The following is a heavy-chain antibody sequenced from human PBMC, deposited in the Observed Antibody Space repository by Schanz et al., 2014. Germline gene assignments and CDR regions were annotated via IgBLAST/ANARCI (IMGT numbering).Heavy chain of an antibody. CDR3: VKGGTNTLDS. CDR2: ISHDGSNK. CDR1: GFTFSAYD. Sequence: QVQLVESGGGVVQPGRSLRLSCAASGFTFSAYDMYWIRQAPGKGLEWVALISHDGSNKNSADSVKGRFTISRDNSKNTLYLQMNSLRGDDTAIYYCVKGGTNTLDSWGQGTLVTVSS. J-gene: IGHJ4*02. V-gene: IGHV3-30*18.